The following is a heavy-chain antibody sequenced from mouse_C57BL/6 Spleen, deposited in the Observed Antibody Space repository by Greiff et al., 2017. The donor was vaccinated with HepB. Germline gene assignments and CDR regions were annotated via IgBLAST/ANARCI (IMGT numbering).Heavy chain of an antibody. D-gene: IGHD1-1*01. CDR2: IDPSDSET. V-gene: IGHV1-52*01. J-gene: IGHJ4*01. CDR1: GYTFTSYW. CDR3: ARWRRFTTGEDYAMDY. Sequence: QVQLQQPGAELVRPGSSVKLSCKASGYTFTSYWMHWVKQRPIQGLEWIGNIDPSDSETHYNQKFKDKATLTVDKSSSTAYMQLSSLTSEDSAVYYCARWRRFTTGEDYAMDYWGQGTSVTVSS.